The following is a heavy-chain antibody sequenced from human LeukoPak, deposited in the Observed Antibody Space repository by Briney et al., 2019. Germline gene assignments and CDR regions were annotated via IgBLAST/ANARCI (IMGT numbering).Heavy chain of an antibody. D-gene: IGHD6-6*01. J-gene: IGHJ4*02. CDR1: GYTFTSYY. CDR3: ARESPGSIAARPFDY. CDR2: INPSGGST. V-gene: IGHV1-46*01. Sequence: ASVKVSCKASGYTFTSYYMHWVQQAPGQGLEWMGIINPSGGSTSYAQKFQGRVTMTRDMSTSTVYMELSSLRSEDTAVYYCARESPGSIAARPFDYWGQGTLVTVSS.